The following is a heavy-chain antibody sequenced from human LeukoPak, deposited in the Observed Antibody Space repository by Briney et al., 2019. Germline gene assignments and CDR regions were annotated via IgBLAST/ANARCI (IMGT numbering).Heavy chain of an antibody. V-gene: IGHV3-33*01. CDR3: ARDRSSGGEFDY. J-gene: IGHJ4*02. CDR2: IWYDGSNK. D-gene: IGHD6-19*01. CDR1: GFTFSSYG. Sequence: SGGSLRLSCAASGFTFSSYGMHWVRQALGKGLEWVAVIWYDGSNKYYADSVKGRFTISRDNSKNTLYLQMNSLRAEDTAVYYCARDRSSGGEFDYWGQGTLVTVSS.